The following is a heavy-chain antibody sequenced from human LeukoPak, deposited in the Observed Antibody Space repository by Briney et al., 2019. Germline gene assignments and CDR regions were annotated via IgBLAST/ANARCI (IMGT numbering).Heavy chain of an antibody. Sequence: PGRSLRLSCAASGFTLDDYVMHWVRQAPGRGLEWVSGISWNSVSIGYADSVKGRFTVSRDNAKNSLYLQMNSLRAEDTAVYYCAKTYYYDSGNYWGQGTLVTVSS. J-gene: IGHJ4*02. V-gene: IGHV3-9*01. CDR3: AKTYYYDSGNY. CDR2: ISWNSVSI. CDR1: GFTLDDYV. D-gene: IGHD3-10*01.